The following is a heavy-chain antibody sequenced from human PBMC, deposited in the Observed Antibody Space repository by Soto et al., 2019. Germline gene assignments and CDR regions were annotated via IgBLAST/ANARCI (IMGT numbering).Heavy chain of an antibody. CDR3: ARERGDCTNGVCRVGAFDI. Sequence: PGGSLRLSCAASGFTVSSNYMSWVRQAPGKGLEWVSVIYSGGSTYYADSVKGRFTISRDNSKNTLYLQMNSLGAEDTAVYYCARERGDCTNGVCRVGAFDIWGQGTMVTVSS. D-gene: IGHD2-8*01. V-gene: IGHV3-66*01. CDR1: GFTVSSNY. CDR2: IYSGGST. J-gene: IGHJ3*02.